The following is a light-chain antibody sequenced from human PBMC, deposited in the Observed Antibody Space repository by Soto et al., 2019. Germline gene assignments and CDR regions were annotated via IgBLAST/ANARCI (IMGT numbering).Light chain of an antibody. CDR3: TSYVGNDIWV. Sequence: QYALTQPPSASGSPGQSVTISCTGNSSDVGAYKYVSWYQQYPGKAPKLMIYEVTKRPSGVPDRFSGSKSGNTASLTVSGLQAEDEADYYCTSYVGNDIWVFGGGTQLTVL. V-gene: IGLV2-8*01. J-gene: IGLJ3*02. CDR2: EVT. CDR1: SSDVGAYKY.